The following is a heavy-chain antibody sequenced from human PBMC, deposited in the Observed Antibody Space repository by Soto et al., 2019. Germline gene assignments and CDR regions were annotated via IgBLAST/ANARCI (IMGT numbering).Heavy chain of an antibody. Sequence: NPSETLSLTCTVSGGSINNHYWSWIRQPPGKGLEWIGYIYYSGSTNYNPSLKSRVTISVDTSKNQFSLKLSSVTAADTAVYYCARGGDFWSGPYYYMDVWGKGTTVTVSS. CDR2: IYYSGST. V-gene: IGHV4-59*11. J-gene: IGHJ6*03. CDR3: ARGGDFWSGPYYYMDV. D-gene: IGHD3-3*01. CDR1: GGSINNHY.